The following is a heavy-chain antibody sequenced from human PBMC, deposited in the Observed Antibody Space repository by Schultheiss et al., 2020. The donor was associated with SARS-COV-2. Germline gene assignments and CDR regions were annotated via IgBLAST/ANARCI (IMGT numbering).Heavy chain of an antibody. V-gene: IGHV3-73*01. CDR1: GFTFSGSV. J-gene: IGHJ4*02. D-gene: IGHD3-9*01. CDR2: IRNKVGNYAT. CDR3: TRRGSLVLTGYYIDN. Sequence: GGSLRLSCVASGFTFSGSVMHWVRQASGKGLEWVGQIRNKVGNYATAYAASVKGRFTISRDDSRDTTYLQMNSLKIDDSAMYYCTRRGSLVLTGYYIDNWGQGTLVTVSS.